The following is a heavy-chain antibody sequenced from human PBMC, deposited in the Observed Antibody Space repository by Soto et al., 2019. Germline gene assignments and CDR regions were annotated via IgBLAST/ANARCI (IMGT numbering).Heavy chain of an antibody. CDR2: IKSKTDGGTT. CDR1: GFTFSNAW. Sequence: EVQLVESGGGLVKPGGSLRLSCAASGFTFSNAWMNWVRQAPGKGLEWVGRIKSKTDGGTTDYAAPVKGRFTISRDDSKNTLDLQMNSLKTEDTAVYYCTTDSGSVLNNDAFDIWGQGTMVTVSS. D-gene: IGHD1-26*01. CDR3: TTDSGSVLNNDAFDI. J-gene: IGHJ3*02. V-gene: IGHV3-15*07.